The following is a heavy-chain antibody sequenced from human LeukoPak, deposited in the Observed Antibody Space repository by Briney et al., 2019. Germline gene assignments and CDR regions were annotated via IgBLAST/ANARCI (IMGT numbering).Heavy chain of an antibody. CDR2: IYTSGST. Sequence: SETLSLTCTVSGGSISSYYWSWIRQPAGKGLEWIGRIYTSGSTNYNPSLKSQVTMSVDTSKNQFSLKLSSVTAADTAVYYCARASTDILTGYPGIFWFDPWGQGTLVTVSS. CDR1: GGSISSYY. V-gene: IGHV4-4*07. J-gene: IGHJ5*02. CDR3: ARASTDILTGYPGIFWFDP. D-gene: IGHD3-9*01.